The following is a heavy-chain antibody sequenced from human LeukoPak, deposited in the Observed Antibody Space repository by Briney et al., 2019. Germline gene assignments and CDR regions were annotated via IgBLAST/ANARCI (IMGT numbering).Heavy chain of an antibody. CDR3: ARGASYYYDSSGYSNFDY. V-gene: IGHV1-2*02. D-gene: IGHD3-22*01. J-gene: IGHJ4*02. CDR1: GYTFTGYY. Sequence: EASVKVSCKASGYTFTGYYMHWVRQAPGQGLEWLAWINLNSGGTNYAQKFQGRVTMTRDTYISTAYMELSRLKSDDTAVYYCARGASYYYDSSGYSNFDYWGQGTLVTVSS. CDR2: INLNSGGT.